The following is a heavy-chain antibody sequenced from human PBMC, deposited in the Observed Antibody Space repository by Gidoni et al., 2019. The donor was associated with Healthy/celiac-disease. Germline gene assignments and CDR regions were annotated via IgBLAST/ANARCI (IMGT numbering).Heavy chain of an antibody. CDR3: AREGCSGGSCYYYYGMDV. V-gene: IGHV3-33*01. CDR2: IWYDGSNK. J-gene: IGHJ6*02. D-gene: IGHD2-15*01. Sequence: QVQLVESGGGVVQPGRSLTLPCAASGFTFSSYGMHWVRQAPGKGLEWVAVIWYDGSNKYYADSVKGRFTISRDNSKNTLYLQMNSLRAEDTAVYYCAREGCSGGSCYYYYGMDVWGQGTTVTVSS. CDR1: GFTFSSYG.